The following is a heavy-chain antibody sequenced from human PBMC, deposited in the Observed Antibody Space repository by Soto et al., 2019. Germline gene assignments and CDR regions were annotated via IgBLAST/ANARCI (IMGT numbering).Heavy chain of an antibody. CDR3: ARGSYYSGWV. CDR2: TYYRSKWYS. CDR1: GDSVSSTSTA. J-gene: IGHJ4*02. D-gene: IGHD6-19*01. Sequence: SQTLSLTCAISGDSVSSTSTAWSWIRQSPSRGLEWLGRTYYRSKWYSDYAVSVKSRITINPDTSKNQFSLLNSVTPEDTAVYYCARGSYYSGWVWGQGTLVTVSS. V-gene: IGHV6-1*01.